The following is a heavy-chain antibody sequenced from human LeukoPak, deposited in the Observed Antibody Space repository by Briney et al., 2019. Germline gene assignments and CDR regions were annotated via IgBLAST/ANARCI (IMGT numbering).Heavy chain of an antibody. D-gene: IGHD3-22*01. CDR3: TTLIHYYDSSAGSY. CDR2: IKSKTDGGTT. J-gene: IGHJ4*02. V-gene: IGHV3-15*01. CDR1: GFTFSNAW. Sequence: GGSLRLPCAASGFTFSNAWMSWVRQAPGKGLEWVGRIKSKTDGGTTDYAAPVKGRFTISRDDSKNTLYLQMNSLKTEDTAVYYCTTLIHYYDSSAGSYWGQGTLVTVSS.